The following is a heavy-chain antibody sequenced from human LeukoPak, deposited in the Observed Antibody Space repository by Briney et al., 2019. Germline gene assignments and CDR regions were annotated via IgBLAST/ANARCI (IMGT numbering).Heavy chain of an antibody. Sequence: GSLRLSCAASGFTFTSYAMTWVRQAPGKGLEWVSSITDTGGNTDYADSVKGRFTISRDRSKDTLYLQMSRLRAEDTALYYCARLYSYFSGVDVWGQGTTDTVSS. J-gene: IGHJ6*02. CDR3: ARLYSYFSGVDV. V-gene: IGHV3-23*01. CDR1: GFTFTSYA. CDR2: ITDTGGNT.